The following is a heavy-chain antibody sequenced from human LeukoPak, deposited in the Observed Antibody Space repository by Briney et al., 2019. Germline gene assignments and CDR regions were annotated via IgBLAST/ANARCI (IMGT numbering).Heavy chain of an antibody. D-gene: IGHD3-22*01. CDR2: IRYDGSNK. V-gene: IGHV3-30*02. Sequence: GGSLRLSCAASGFTFSTYGMHWVRQAPGKGLEGGAFIRYDGSNKYYADSVKGRFTISRDNYKNTLYLQMHSLRAEDTAVYYCAKDRDYYDSSGSSFDYWGQGTLVTVSS. CDR3: AKDRDYYDSSGSSFDY. CDR1: GFTFSTYG. J-gene: IGHJ4*02.